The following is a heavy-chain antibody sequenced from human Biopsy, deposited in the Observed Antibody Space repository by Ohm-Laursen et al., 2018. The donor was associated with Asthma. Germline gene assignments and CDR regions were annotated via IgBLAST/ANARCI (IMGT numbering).Heavy chain of an antibody. CDR1: GGSINNFY. CDR2: VYYSGSA. V-gene: IGHV4-59*01. CDR3: ARGVDRVTGLLDHFDS. D-gene: IGHD2-21*02. J-gene: IGHJ4*02. Sequence: SQTLSLTCTVSGGSINNFYWSWIRQPPGKGLESIGHVYYSGSANYNPSLKSRVTISEDTSKNQFSLRLTSVTAADTAVYYCARGVDRVTGLLDHFDSWGQGPLVTASS.